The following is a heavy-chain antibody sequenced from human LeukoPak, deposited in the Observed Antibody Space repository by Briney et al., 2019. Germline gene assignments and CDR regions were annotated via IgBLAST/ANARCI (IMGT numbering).Heavy chain of an antibody. CDR1: GFTFSSYW. Sequence: LSGGSLRLSCAASGFTFSSYWTHSVRQAPRKGLLCVPRINSDGSSTSYADSVKGRFTISRDNAKNTLYLQMNSLRAEDTAVYYCASFPMVRGVDFDYWGQGTLVTVSS. CDR3: ASFPMVRGVDFDY. V-gene: IGHV3-74*01. J-gene: IGHJ4*02. D-gene: IGHD3-10*01. CDR2: INSDGSST.